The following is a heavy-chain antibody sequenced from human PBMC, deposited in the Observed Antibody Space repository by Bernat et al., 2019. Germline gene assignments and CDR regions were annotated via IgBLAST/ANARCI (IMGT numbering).Heavy chain of an antibody. V-gene: IGHV1-46*01. CDR1: GYTFTSYY. CDR3: ARGGPWDNGSPDY. CDR2: INPSGGST. J-gene: IGHJ4*02. D-gene: IGHD2-8*01. Sequence: QVQLVQSGAEVKKPGASVKVSCKASGYTFTSYYMHWVRQAPGQGLEWMGIINPSGGSTSYAQKFQGRVTITADKSTSTAYMELSSLRSEDTAVYYCARGGPWDNGSPDYWGQGTLVTVSS.